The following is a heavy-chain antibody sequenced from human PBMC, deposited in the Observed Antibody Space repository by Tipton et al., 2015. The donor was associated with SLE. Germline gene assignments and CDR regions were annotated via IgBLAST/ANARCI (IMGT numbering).Heavy chain of an antibody. J-gene: IGHJ5*02. V-gene: IGHV5-51*03. D-gene: IGHD5-12*01. CDR3: ARRPSGYFPFET. CDR2: IYPADSDT. CDR1: GYNFLSFW. Sequence: QLVQSGAEVMKSGESLTISCKGSGYNFLSFWIAWVRQMPGKGLEWMGVIYPADSDTRYSPSFQGHVTISADTSSDTAYLQWSSLKASDSAMYYCARRPSGYFPFETWGQGTLVTVSS.